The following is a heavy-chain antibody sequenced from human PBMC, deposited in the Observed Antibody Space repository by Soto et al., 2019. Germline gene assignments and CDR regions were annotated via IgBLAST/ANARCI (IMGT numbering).Heavy chain of an antibody. J-gene: IGHJ5*02. Sequence: SETLSLTCAVYGGSFSGYYWSWIRQPPGKGLEWIGEINHSGSTNYNPSLKSRVTISVDTSKNQFSLKLSSVTAADTAVYYCARCRGYWFDPWGQGTLVTVSS. CDR2: INHSGST. CDR3: ARCRGYWFDP. V-gene: IGHV4-34*01. CDR1: GGSFSGYY.